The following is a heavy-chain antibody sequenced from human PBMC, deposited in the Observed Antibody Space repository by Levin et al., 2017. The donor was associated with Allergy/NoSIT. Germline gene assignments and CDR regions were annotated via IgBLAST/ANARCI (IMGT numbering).Heavy chain of an antibody. CDR3: AGEGGYYDSSGYYPQGYFDY. CDR2: ISYDGSNK. D-gene: IGHD3-22*01. Sequence: PGGSLRLSCAASGFTFSSYAMHWVRQAPGKGLEWVAVISYDGSNKYYADSVKGRFTISRDNSKNTLYLQMNSLRAEDTAVYYCAGEGGYYDSSGYYPQGYFDYWGQGTLVTVSS. V-gene: IGHV3-30-3*01. CDR1: GFTFSSYA. J-gene: IGHJ4*02.